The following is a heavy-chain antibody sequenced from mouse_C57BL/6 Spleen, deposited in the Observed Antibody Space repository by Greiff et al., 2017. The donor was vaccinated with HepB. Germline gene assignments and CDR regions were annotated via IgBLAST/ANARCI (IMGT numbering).Heavy chain of an antibody. J-gene: IGHJ3*01. D-gene: IGHD4-1*01. CDR2: ISSGSSTI. CDR1: GFTFSDYG. V-gene: IGHV5-17*01. CDR3: ARNWDGAY. Sequence: EVKLMESGGGLVKPGGSLKLSCAASGFTFSDYGMHWVRQAPEKGLEWVAYISSGSSTIYYADTVKGRFTISRDNAKNTLFLQMTHLRSEDTAMYYCARNWDGAYWGQGTLVTVAA.